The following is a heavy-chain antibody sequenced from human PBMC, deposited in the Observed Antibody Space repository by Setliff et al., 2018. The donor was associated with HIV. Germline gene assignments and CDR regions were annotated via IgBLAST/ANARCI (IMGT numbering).Heavy chain of an antibody. D-gene: IGHD6-19*01. Sequence: SETLSLTCTVSGGSISSYYWSWIRQPPGKGLEWIGYIYYSGSTNYNPSLKSRVTISVDTSKNQFSLKLSSVTAADTAVYYCARDGGGSGWSLGEFDFWGQGTLVTVSS. CDR1: GGSISSYY. CDR3: ARDGGGSGWSLGEFDF. CDR2: IYYSGST. V-gene: IGHV4-59*01. J-gene: IGHJ4*02.